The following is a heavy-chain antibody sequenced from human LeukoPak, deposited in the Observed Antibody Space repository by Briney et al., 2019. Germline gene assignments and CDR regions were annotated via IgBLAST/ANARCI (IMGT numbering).Heavy chain of an antibody. CDR1: GGSFSGYY. CDR2: INHSGST. Sequence: SETLSLTCAVYGGSFSGYYWSWIRQPPGKGLEWIGEINHSGSTNYNPSLKSRVTISVDTSKNQFSLKLSSVTAADTAVYYCARVLGFDSSSWHFDYWGQGTLVTVSS. CDR3: ARVLGFDSSSWHFDY. D-gene: IGHD6-13*01. J-gene: IGHJ4*02. V-gene: IGHV4-34*01.